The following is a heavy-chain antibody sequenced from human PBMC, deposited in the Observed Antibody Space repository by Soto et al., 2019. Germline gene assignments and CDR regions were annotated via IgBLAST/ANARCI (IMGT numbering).Heavy chain of an antibody. CDR3: ASHYYYGSGSYDDAFDI. V-gene: IGHV5-10-1*01. D-gene: IGHD3-10*01. J-gene: IGHJ3*02. CDR1: GYSFTSYW. CDR2: IDPSDSYT. Sequence: GESLKISCKGSGYSFTSYWISWVRQMPRKGLEWMGRIDPSDSYTNYSPSFQGHVTISADKSISTAYLQWSSLKASDTAMYYCASHYYYGSGSYDDAFDIWGQGTMVTVSS.